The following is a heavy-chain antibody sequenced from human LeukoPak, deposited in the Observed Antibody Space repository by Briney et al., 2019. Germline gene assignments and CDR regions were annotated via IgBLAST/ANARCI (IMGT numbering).Heavy chain of an antibody. CDR3: ARDSSGYDRGPTYFDY. D-gene: IGHD5-12*01. CDR1: GGSVSSGSYY. J-gene: IGHJ4*02. V-gene: IGHV4-61*01. Sequence: SETLSLTCTVSGGSVSSGSYYWSWIRQPPGKGLEWFGYIYYSGSTNYNPSLKSRVTISVDTSKNQFSLKLSSVTAADTAVYYCARDSSGYDRGPTYFDYWGQGTLVTVSS. CDR2: IYYSGST.